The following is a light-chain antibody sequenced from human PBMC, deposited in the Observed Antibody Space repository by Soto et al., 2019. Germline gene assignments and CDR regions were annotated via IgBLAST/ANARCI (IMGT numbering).Light chain of an antibody. V-gene: IGKV2-28*01. J-gene: IGKJ5*01. Sequence: DIVMTQSPLSLPVTPGEPASMSCRSSQSLLHSSGNNYLDWYVQKPGQSPQLLIYWGSDRASGVPDRFSGSGSGTDFTLKISRVEAEDVGIYYCMQGQQTPITVGQGTRLAIK. CDR3: MQGQQTPIT. CDR1: QSLLHSSGNNY. CDR2: WGS.